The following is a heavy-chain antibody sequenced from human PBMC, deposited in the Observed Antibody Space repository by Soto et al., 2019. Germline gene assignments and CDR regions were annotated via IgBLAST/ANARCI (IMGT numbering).Heavy chain of an antibody. CDR1: GFTFSSYA. Sequence: GGSLRLSCAASGFTFSSYAMSWVRQAPGKGLEWVSAISGSGGSTYYADSVKGRFTISRDNSKNTLYLQMNSLRAEDTAVYYCAKDEGFDYHFWSGYFDYWGQGTLVTVSS. CDR3: AKDEGFDYHFWSGYFDY. D-gene: IGHD3-3*01. J-gene: IGHJ4*02. CDR2: ISGSGGST. V-gene: IGHV3-23*01.